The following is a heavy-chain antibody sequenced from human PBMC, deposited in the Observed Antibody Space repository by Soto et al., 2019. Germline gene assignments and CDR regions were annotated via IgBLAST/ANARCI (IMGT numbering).Heavy chain of an antibody. CDR2: ISYDNGVNK. D-gene: IGHD6-19*01. Sequence: QVQLVESGGGVVQPGRSLRLSCAASGFTFSSYTMQWVRQAPGKGLEWVAVISYDNGVNKYYADSVKGRFTISRDNSKNTLYLQMNSLRAEDTAVYYCARSIAVAGTPEFDYWGQGALVTVSS. CDR1: GFTFSSYT. V-gene: IGHV3-30-3*01. CDR3: ARSIAVAGTPEFDY. J-gene: IGHJ4*02.